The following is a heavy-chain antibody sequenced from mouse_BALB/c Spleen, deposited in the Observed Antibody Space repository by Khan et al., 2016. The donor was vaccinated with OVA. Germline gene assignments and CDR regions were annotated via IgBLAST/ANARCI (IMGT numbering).Heavy chain of an antibody. CDR1: GFSLSNYG. J-gene: IGHJ3*01. Sequence: VQLQESGPGLVAPSQSLSITCTVSGFSLSNYGIHWVRQPPGKGLEWLGVIWTGGITNYNSALISRLIISKDNSKSQVFLKMNRLQTDDTAIYYCARSYDYDVGGFAYWGQGTLVTVSA. CDR2: IWTGGIT. CDR3: ARSYDYDVGGFAY. D-gene: IGHD2-4*01. V-gene: IGHV2-9*02.